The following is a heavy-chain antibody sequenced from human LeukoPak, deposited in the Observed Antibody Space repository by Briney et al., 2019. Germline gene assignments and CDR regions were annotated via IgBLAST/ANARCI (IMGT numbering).Heavy chain of an antibody. J-gene: IGHJ4*02. Sequence: SVKVSCKASGGTFSSYAISWVRQAPGQGLGWMGGIIPIFGSANYAQNFQGRVTITADESTTTAYMELRSLRSDDTAVYYCARGPSSYGFSWGQGTLVTVSS. CDR1: GGTFSSYA. V-gene: IGHV1-69*13. CDR3: ARGPSSYGFS. D-gene: IGHD5-18*01. CDR2: IIPIFGSA.